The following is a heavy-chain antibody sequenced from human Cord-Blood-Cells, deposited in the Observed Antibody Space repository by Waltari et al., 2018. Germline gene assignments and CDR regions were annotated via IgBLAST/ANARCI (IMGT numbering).Heavy chain of an antibody. D-gene: IGHD6-19*01. CDR1: GYTLTELS. V-gene: IGHV1-24*01. J-gene: IGHJ4*02. Sequence: QVQLVQSGAEVKQRGASVKVSCKVSGYTLTELSMHWVRQAPGKGLEWMGGFVPEDGETIYAQKFQGRVTMTEDTSTDTAYMELSSLRSEDTAVYYCATVLDSSGWYYFDYWGQETLVTVSS. CDR3: ATVLDSSGWYYFDY. CDR2: FVPEDGET.